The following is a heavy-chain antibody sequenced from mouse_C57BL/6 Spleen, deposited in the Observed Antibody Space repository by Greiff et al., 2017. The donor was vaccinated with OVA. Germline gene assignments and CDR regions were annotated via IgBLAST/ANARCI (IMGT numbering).Heavy chain of an antibody. CDR1: GYTFTDSE. V-gene: IGHV1-15*01. CDR3: TRPTGVANGYFDD. CDR2: IYPETGGT. Sequence: QVQLQQSGAELVRPGASVTMSCKASGYTFTDSEMHWVKQTPVHGLEWIGAIYPETGGTAYNQKFKGKATLTADTSSSTAYMELRSLTSEDSAVFYCTRPTGVANGYFDDWGKGTTLTVSS. J-gene: IGHJ1*03. D-gene: IGHD1-1*01.